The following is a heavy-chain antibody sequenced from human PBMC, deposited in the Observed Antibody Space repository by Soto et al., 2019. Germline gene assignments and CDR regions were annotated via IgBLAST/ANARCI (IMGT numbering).Heavy chain of an antibody. J-gene: IGHJ4*02. D-gene: IGHD2-15*01. Sequence: GASVKVSCKASGYTFTGYYMHWVRQAPGQGLEWMGWINPNSGGTNYAQKFQGWVTMTRDTSISTAYMELSRLRSDDTAVYYCARDLLGRYCSGGSCYEGGYFDYWGQGTLVTVSS. CDR3: ARDLLGRYCSGGSCYEGGYFDY. CDR1: GYTFTGYY. V-gene: IGHV1-2*04. CDR2: INPNSGGT.